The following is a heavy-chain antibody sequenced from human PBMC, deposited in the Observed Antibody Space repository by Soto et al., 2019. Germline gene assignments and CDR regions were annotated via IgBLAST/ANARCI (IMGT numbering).Heavy chain of an antibody. CDR2: SYSAVIGGSI. CDR3: ARGGGSHAHPPDY. J-gene: IGHJ4*02. Sequence: ESGGGLIQPGGSLRLSCAATGLTVSTNYMNWVRQAPGKGLEWVSVSYSAVIGGSIYYADSVKGRFTISRDNAKNTLYLQMNSLRAEDTAVYYCARGGGSHAHPPDYWGQGTLVTVSS. CDR1: GLTVSTNY. V-gene: IGHV3-53*01. D-gene: IGHD1-26*01.